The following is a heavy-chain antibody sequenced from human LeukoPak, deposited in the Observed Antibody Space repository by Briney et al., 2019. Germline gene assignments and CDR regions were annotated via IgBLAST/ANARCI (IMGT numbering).Heavy chain of an antibody. CDR1: GGTFSSYA. V-gene: IGHV1-69*01. D-gene: IGHD4-17*01. CDR2: VIPMFATA. J-gene: IGHJ4*02. CDR3: ARGLHGDYGYFDY. Sequence: ASVKVSCKASGGTFSSYAISWVRQAPGQGLEWVGGVIPMFATANYAPKFQDRVTITADESTSTAYMELRSLRSEDTAVYHCARGLHGDYGYFDYWGQGTLVTVSS.